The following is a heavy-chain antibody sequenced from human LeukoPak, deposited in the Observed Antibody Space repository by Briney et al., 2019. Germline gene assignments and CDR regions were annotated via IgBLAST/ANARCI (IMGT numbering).Heavy chain of an antibody. CDR3: ARGPDILTGYDFDY. V-gene: IGHV4-4*07. D-gene: IGHD3-9*01. Sequence: SETLSLTCTVSGGSISSYYWSWIRQPAGKGLEWIGRIYTSGSTNYNPSLKSRVTMSVDTSKNQFSLKLSSVTAAETAVYYCARGPDILTGYDFDYWGQGTLVTVSP. CDR2: IYTSGST. J-gene: IGHJ4*02. CDR1: GGSISSYY.